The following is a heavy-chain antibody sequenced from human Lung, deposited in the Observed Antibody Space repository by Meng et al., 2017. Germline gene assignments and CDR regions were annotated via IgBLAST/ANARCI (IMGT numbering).Heavy chain of an antibody. Sequence: QVQLQESGPGLVKPSQTLSLTCTVSVGSISSGGYYWSWTRQPPGQGLEWLGYIYYSGSTYYNPSPKSRVTISVDTSKNQFSLKLSSVTAADTAVYYCAREDYYDSSGYQYWGQGTLVTVSS. CDR3: AREDYYDSSGYQY. V-gene: IGHV4-31*03. CDR1: VGSISSGGYY. J-gene: IGHJ4*02. D-gene: IGHD3-22*01. CDR2: IYYSGST.